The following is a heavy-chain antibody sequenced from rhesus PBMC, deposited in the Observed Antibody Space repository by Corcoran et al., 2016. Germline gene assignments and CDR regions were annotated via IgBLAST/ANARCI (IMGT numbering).Heavy chain of an antibody. CDR3: ARERVTTGLRYFDY. CDR1: GYTFTDHS. CDR2: VDPEDGEA. D-gene: IGHD4-23*01. Sequence: EVQLVQSVAEVKNPGATVKISCTDSGYTFTDHSLSSVRPAPGPVLEWMGGVDPEDGEADYAQKLQDRVTITADISTDTAYMELSSLRSEDTAVYYCARERVTTGLRYFDYWGQGVLVTVSS. J-gene: IGHJ4*01. V-gene: IGHV1-111*02.